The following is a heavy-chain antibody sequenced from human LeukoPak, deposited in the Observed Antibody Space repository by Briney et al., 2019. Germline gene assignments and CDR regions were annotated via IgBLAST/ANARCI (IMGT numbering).Heavy chain of an antibody. J-gene: IGHJ4*02. CDR3: ARESSGTRPAY. Sequence: SETLSLTCTVSGGSISSYYWSWIRQPPGKGLEWIGYIYCGGSTNYNPSLKSRVTISVDTSKNQFSLKLSSVTAADTAVYYCARESSGTRPAYWGQGTLVTVSS. CDR1: GGSISSYY. D-gene: IGHD3-10*01. CDR2: IYCGGST. V-gene: IGHV4-59*01.